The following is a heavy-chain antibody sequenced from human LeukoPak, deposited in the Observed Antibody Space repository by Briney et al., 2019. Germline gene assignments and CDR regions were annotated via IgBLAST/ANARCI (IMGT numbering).Heavy chain of an antibody. Sequence: GGSLRLSCAGSGFIFNSYWMSWVRQAPGKGLEWVANTKQDGSERYYLDSVKGRFTISRDNAKNSLYLQMNTLRPEDTAVYYCARERNVAVVTAFDVWGQGTMVTVSS. CDR2: TKQDGSER. CDR1: GFIFNSYW. V-gene: IGHV3-7*01. CDR3: ARERNVAVVTAFDV. J-gene: IGHJ3*01. D-gene: IGHD2-2*01.